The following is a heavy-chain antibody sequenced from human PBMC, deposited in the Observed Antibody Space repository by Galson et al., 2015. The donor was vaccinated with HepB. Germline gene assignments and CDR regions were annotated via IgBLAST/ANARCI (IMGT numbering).Heavy chain of an antibody. V-gene: IGHV3-7*01. CDR3: ASKVGY. CDR1: GFTFSSYG. CDR2: IKQDGSEK. Sequence: SLRLSCAASGFTFSSYGMHWVRQAPGKGLEWVAVIKQDGSEKYYVDSVKGRFTISRDNAKNSLYLQMNSLRAEDTAVYYCASKVGYWGQGTLVTVSS. J-gene: IGHJ4*02.